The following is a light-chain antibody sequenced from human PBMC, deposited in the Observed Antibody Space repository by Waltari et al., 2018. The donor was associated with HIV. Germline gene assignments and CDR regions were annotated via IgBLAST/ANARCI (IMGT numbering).Light chain of an antibody. CDR3: QQYDRSWVT. CDR2: GAS. J-gene: IGKJ4*01. Sequence: DILLTPSPGTLSLAPGERATLSCRASQTVDRNYLSWYQKKPGQGPRLLVLGASRRATGIPDRFSGSGSGTDFTLTISRLEPEDFAVYYCQQYDRSWVTFGGGTKVEIK. CDR1: QTVDRNY. V-gene: IGKV3-20*01.